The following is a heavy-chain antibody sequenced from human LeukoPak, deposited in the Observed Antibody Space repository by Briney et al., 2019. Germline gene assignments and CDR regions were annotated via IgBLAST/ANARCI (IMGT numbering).Heavy chain of an antibody. D-gene: IGHD1-26*01. CDR1: GFTFSDHW. J-gene: IGHJ4*02. CDR2: INSDGRST. CDR3: ARISFIVGAANNDY. Sequence: GGSLRLSCVGSGFTFSDHWMHWVRQAPGKGLVWVSRINSDGRSTTYADSVKGRFTISRDNAKNTLYLQMNSLRVEDTAVYFCARISFIVGAANNDYWGQGTLVTVSS. V-gene: IGHV3-74*01.